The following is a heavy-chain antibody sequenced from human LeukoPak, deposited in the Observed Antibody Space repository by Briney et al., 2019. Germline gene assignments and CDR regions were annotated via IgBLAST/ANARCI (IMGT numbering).Heavy chain of an antibody. CDR1: GFTFSHYW. D-gene: IGHD2-15*01. J-gene: IGHJ5*02. Sequence: GGSLRLSCVASGFTFSHYWMSWVRQAPGMGLEWVANIKQDGSEIYYVDSVKGRFTISRDNSKNTLYLQMNSLRAEDTAVYYCARTQIVVVVAATRSWFDPWGQGTLVTVSS. CDR3: ARTQIVVVVAATRSWFDP. CDR2: IKQDGSEI. V-gene: IGHV3-7*03.